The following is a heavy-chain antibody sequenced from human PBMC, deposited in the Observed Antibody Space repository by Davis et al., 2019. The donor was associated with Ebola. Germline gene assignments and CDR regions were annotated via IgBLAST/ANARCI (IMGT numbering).Heavy chain of an antibody. CDR2: IYYSGST. Sequence: SETLSLTCTVSGGSISSYYWTWIRQPPGKGLEWIGYIYYSGSTNYNPSLKSRVTISVDTSKNQISLKLSSVTVADTAVYFCARRAPGRWTRNYWGQGTLVTVSS. V-gene: IGHV4-59*08. J-gene: IGHJ4*02. CDR3: ARRAPGRWTRNY. D-gene: IGHD3/OR15-3a*01. CDR1: GGSISSYY.